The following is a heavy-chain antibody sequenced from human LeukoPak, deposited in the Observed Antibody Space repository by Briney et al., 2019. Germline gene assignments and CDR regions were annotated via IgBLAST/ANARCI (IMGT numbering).Heavy chain of an antibody. CDR1: GFTFSSYS. V-gene: IGHV3-21*01. Sequence: GGSLRLSCAASGFTFSSYSMNWVRQAPGKGLEWVSSISSSSSYIYYADSVKGRFTISRDNAKNSLYLQMNSLRAEDTAVYYCARGDYYYDSSGYSLDYWGQGTLVTVSS. CDR3: ARGDYYYDSSGYSLDY. CDR2: ISSSSSYI. J-gene: IGHJ4*02. D-gene: IGHD3-22*01.